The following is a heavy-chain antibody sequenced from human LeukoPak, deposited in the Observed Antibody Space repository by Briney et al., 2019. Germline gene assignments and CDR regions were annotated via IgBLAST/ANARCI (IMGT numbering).Heavy chain of an antibody. V-gene: IGHV3-30*18. CDR2: ISYDGSNK. J-gene: IGHJ3*02. Sequence: GGSLRLSCAASGFTFSSYGMHWVRQAPGKGLEWVAVISYDGSNKYYADSVKGRFTISRDNSKNTLYLQMNSLRAEDTAVYYCAKDRPVGYCTNGVCRDVFDIWGQGTMVTVSS. CDR3: AKDRPVGYCTNGVCRDVFDI. CDR1: GFTFSSYG. D-gene: IGHD2-8*01.